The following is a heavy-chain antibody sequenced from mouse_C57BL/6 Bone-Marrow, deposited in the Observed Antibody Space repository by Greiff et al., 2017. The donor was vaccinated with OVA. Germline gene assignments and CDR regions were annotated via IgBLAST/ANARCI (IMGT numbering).Heavy chain of an antibody. Sequence: VKLMESGAELARPGASVKLSCKASGYTFTSYGISWVKQRTGQGLEWIGEIYPRSGNTYYNEKFKGKATLTADKSSSTAYMELRSLTSEDSAVYFCARVNWDRLFAYWGQGTLVTVSA. V-gene: IGHV1-81*01. CDR3: ARVNWDRLFAY. CDR2: IYPRSGNT. D-gene: IGHD4-1*01. CDR1: GYTFTSYG. J-gene: IGHJ3*01.